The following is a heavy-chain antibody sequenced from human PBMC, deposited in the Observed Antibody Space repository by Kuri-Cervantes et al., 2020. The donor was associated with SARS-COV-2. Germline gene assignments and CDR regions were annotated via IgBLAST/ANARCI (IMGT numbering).Heavy chain of an antibody. D-gene: IGHD3-22*01. CDR2: ISYDGSNK. CDR3: AREVGPGHYSDSDGHYRSFSAFEM. J-gene: IGHJ3*02. Sequence: GGSLRPSWAASAFTFSIYAMHWVRQAPGKGLEWVAVISYDGSNKYYADSVKGRLTISRDNSRNTLYVQLNSLKTEDTAVYYCAREVGPGHYSDSDGHYRSFSAFEMWGQGTKVTVSS. V-gene: IGHV3-30-3*01. CDR1: AFTFSIYA.